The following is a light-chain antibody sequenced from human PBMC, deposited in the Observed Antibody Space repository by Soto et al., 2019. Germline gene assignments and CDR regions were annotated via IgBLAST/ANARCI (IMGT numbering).Light chain of an antibody. J-gene: IGKJ1*01. CDR2: ATS. CDR1: QSVSRTY. CDR3: QQYGRSGT. V-gene: IGKV3-20*01. Sequence: ENVLTQSPGTLSLSPGERATLSCRASQSVSRTYLAWYQQKPVQAPRLFIYATSSRATGIPDRFSGSGSGTDFTLPISRLEPEDFAVYYCQQYGRSGTFGQGTKVDIK.